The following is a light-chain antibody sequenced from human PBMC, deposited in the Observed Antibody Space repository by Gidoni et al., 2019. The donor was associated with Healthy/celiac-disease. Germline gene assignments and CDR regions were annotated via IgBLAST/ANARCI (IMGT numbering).Light chain of an antibody. V-gene: IGLV2-14*01. CDR3: SSYTSSSTQVV. CDR1: SSDVGGYNY. CDR2: EVS. Sequence: QSALTQPASVSGSPGPSITIPCTGTSSDVGGYNYVSWYQQHPGKAPKLMIYEVSNRPSGVSNRVSGAKSGNTASLTIAVLQAEDEADYYCSSYTSSSTQVVFGGGTKLTVL. J-gene: IGLJ2*01.